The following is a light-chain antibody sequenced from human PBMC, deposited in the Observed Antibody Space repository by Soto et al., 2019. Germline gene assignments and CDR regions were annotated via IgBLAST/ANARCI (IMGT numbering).Light chain of an antibody. CDR2: GAS. V-gene: IGKV3-15*01. CDR1: QSVDSN. CDR3: QQYNNWWT. J-gene: IGKJ1*01. Sequence: EILMTHSPATLSVSPCERATLSFRASQSVDSNLAWYQQKPGQAPRLLIYGASTRATGISARFSGSGSGTEFTLTISSLQSEDFGVYYCQQYNNWWTFGQGTKVDI.